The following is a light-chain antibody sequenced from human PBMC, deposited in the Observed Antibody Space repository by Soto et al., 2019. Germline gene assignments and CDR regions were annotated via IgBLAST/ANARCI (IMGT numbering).Light chain of an antibody. CDR1: QSVSSN. CDR2: DAS. Sequence: EIVMTQSPATLSVSPGERATLSCRASQSVSSNLAWYQQKPGQAPRHLIYDASTRATSIPARFSGSGSGTEFTLTISSLQSGDFAVYYCLHYNNWSFTFGPGTKVDIK. CDR3: LHYNNWSFT. V-gene: IGKV3-15*01. J-gene: IGKJ3*01.